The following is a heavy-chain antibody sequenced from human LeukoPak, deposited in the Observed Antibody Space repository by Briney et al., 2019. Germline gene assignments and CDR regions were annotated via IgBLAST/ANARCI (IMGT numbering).Heavy chain of an antibody. CDR3: ARRGIWDLQIGNWFDP. V-gene: IGHV4-39*01. CDR1: GESITTNRYW. CDR2: IYSSGNS. D-gene: IGHD3-16*01. J-gene: IGHJ5*02. Sequence: SQTLSLTCSTSGESITTNRYWWGWNRQAPGKGLEWNASIYSSGNSYYNPSLKTRATISPDTSKNQYFLRLTSVTAADTAIYYCARRGIWDLQIGNWFDPWGQGILVIVSS.